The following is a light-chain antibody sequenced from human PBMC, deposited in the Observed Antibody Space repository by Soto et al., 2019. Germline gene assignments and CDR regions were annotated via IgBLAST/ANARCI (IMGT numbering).Light chain of an antibody. CDR3: HQRSNWPPLT. V-gene: IGKV3-11*01. J-gene: IGKJ5*01. CDR2: DAS. CDR1: QSVSSY. Sequence: EIVLTQSPATLSLSPGERATLSCRASQSVSSYLAWYQQKPGQAPRLLIYDASNRATGIPARCSGSGSGTDFTLTISSLEPEDFAVYYCHQRSNWPPLTFGQGTRLEIK.